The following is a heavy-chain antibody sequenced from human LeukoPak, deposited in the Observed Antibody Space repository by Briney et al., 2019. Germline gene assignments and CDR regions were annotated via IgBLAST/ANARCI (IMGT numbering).Heavy chain of an antibody. CDR3: TRGRLWFGAEDDGMDV. CDR2: MNPNSGNT. V-gene: IGHV1-8*01. J-gene: IGHJ6*02. D-gene: IGHD3-10*01. Sequence: GASVKVSCEASGYTFTSYHINWVRQATGQGLEWMGWMNPNSGNTGYGQKFQGRVTMTRNTSISTAYMELSSLRSEDTAVYYCTRGRLWFGAEDDGMDVWGQGTTVTVSS. CDR1: GYTFTSYH.